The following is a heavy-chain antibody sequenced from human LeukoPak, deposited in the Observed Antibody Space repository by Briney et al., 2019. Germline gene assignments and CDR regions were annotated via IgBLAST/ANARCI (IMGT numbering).Heavy chain of an antibody. CDR2: ISYDGSNK. CDR3: ACLTTADAFDI. Sequence: PGGSLRLSCAASGFTLSSYAMHWVRQAPGKGLEWVAVISYDGSNKYYADSVKGRFTISRDNSKNTLYLQMNSLRAEDTAVYYCACLTTADAFDIWGQGTMVTVSS. V-gene: IGHV3-30*04. D-gene: IGHD3-22*01. CDR1: GFTLSSYA. J-gene: IGHJ3*02.